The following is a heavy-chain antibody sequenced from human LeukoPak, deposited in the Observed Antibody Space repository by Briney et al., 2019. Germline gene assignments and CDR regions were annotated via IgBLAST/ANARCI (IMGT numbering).Heavy chain of an antibody. Sequence: GGSLRLSCVVSGFTFSDHYMTWIRQTPGKGLEWVSSISGSSSHANYADSVKGRFTISRDNAKKSLYLQMNSLRAEDTAVYFCASGNWGCSSASYDSFDYWGQGTLVTVSS. CDR1: GFTFSDHY. CDR2: ISGSSSHA. CDR3: ASGNWGCSSASYDSFDY. D-gene: IGHD2-2*01. V-gene: IGHV3-11*03. J-gene: IGHJ4*02.